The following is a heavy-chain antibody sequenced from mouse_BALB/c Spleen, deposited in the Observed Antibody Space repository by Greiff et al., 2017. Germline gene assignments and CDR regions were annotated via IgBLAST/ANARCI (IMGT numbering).Heavy chain of an antibody. Sequence: EVKLVESGGGLVQPGGSLRLSCATSGFTFTDYYMSWVRQPPGKALEWMGCIRNKANGYTTEYSASVKGRFTISRDNSKSILYLQMNTLRAEDSATYYGARGGGFDVWGAGTTVTVSS. CDR3: ARGGGFDV. J-gene: IGHJ1*01. CDR2: IRNKANGYTT. V-gene: IGHV7-3*02. CDR1: GFTFTDYY.